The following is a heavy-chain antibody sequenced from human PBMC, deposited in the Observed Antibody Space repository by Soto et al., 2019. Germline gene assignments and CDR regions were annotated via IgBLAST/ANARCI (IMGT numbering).Heavy chain of an antibody. J-gene: IGHJ6*02. Sequence: QVQLVESGGGVVQPGRSLRLSCAASGFSFSSYAIHWVRQAPGKGLEWVVVISDDGVYKFYADSVKGRVTISRDNSKNTLSLQVDSLRVEDTAVYYCARDQNPAMSSHCYGMDVWGQGTTVPVSS. CDR2: ISDDGVYK. CDR1: GFSFSSYA. CDR3: ARDQNPAMSSHCYGMDV. D-gene: IGHD5-18*01. V-gene: IGHV3-30-3*01.